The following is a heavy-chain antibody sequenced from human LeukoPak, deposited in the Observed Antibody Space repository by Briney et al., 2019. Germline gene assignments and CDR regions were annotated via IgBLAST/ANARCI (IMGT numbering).Heavy chain of an antibody. CDR3: ARAAYGSGTYFTRSFDY. J-gene: IGHJ4*02. CDR1: GYSFATYW. V-gene: IGHV5-51*01. CDR2: ISPGDPDT. D-gene: IGHD3-10*01. Sequence: GESLKISCTGSGYSFATYWIGWVRQMPGKGLEWMGTISPGDPDTRYSPSFQGQVTISADKSVSTAYLQWSSLKASDTAMYYCARAAYGSGTYFTRSFDYWGQGTLVTVSS.